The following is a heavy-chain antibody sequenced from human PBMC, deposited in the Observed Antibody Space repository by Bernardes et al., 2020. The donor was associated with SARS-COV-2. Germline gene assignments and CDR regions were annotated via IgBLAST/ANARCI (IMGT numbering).Heavy chain of an antibody. CDR2: IYYSGST. J-gene: IGHJ3*02. CDR1: GGSISSYY. Sequence: SETLSLTCTVSGGSISSYYWSWIRQPPGKGLEWIGYIYYSGSTNYNPSLKSRVTISVDTSKNQFSLKLSSVTAADTAVYYCARRGSGYHKGDDAFDIWGQGTMVTVSS. D-gene: IGHD3-22*01. CDR3: ARRGSGYHKGDDAFDI. V-gene: IGHV4-59*08.